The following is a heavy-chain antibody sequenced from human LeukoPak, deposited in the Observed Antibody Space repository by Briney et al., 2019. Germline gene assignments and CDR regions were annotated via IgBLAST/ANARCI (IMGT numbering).Heavy chain of an antibody. J-gene: IGHJ4*02. CDR3: AREDGYNRYFDY. CDR2: IIPILGIA. CDR1: GGTFSSYT. V-gene: IGHV1-69*04. Sequence: ASVKVSCKASGGTFSSYTISWVRQAPGQGLEWMGRIIPILGIANYAQKFRGRVTITADKSTSTAYMELSSLRSEDTAVYYCAREDGYNRYFDYWGQGTLVTVSS. D-gene: IGHD5-24*01.